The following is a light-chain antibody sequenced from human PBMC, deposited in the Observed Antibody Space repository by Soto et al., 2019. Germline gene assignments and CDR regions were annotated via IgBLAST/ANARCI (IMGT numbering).Light chain of an antibody. V-gene: IGLV2-8*01. CDR2: EVT. CDR1: SSDVGAYKY. J-gene: IGLJ3*02. CDR3: TSYVGNDIWV. Sequence: QSALTQPPSASGSPGQSVTISCTGTSSDVGAYKYVSWYQQYPGKAPKLMIYEVTKRPSGVPDRFSGSKSGNTASLTVSGLQAEDEADYYCTSYVGNDIWVFGGGTKVHRP.